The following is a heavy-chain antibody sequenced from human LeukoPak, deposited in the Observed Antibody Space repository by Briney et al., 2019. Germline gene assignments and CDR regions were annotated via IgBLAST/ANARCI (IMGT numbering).Heavy chain of an antibody. CDR2: ISAYNGNT. J-gene: IGHJ6*03. CDR1: GCTFTSYG. D-gene: IGHD3-10*01. V-gene: IGHV1-18*01. Sequence: ASVKVSCKASGCTFTSYGISWVRQAPGQGLEGMGWISAYNGNTNYAQKLQGRVTMTTDTSTNTAYMELRSLRSDDTAVYYCARGGMVRGVVYYYYYYMDVWGKGTTVTISS. CDR3: ARGGMVRGVVYYYYYYMDV.